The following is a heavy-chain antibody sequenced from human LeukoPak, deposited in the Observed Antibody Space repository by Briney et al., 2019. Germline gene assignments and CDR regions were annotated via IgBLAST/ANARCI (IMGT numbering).Heavy chain of an antibody. CDR3: ARDVAGSGSL. J-gene: IGHJ4*02. V-gene: IGHV3-74*01. CDR2: INEHGSIT. Sequence: PGGSLRLSCAASGFTFSSYWMHWVRQVPGKGLVWPARINEHGSITDYADSVKDRFAVSRDNAWNTPYLQMNRLRAEDTAVYYCARDVAGSGSLWGQGTLITVSS. CDR1: GFTFSSYW. D-gene: IGHD3-10*01.